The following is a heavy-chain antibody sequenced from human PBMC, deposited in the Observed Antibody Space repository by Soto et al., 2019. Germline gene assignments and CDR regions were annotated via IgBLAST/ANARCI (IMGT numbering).Heavy chain of an antibody. D-gene: IGHD1-20*01. J-gene: IGHJ4*02. Sequence: QITLKETGPTLVTPPQPLTLTCSVSGFSLTSRPLGVGWIRQPPGKALEWLAVIYWDDDKRYSPALRSRLTITKDTSKKQVVLTVTNMDPVDTATYYCAHRLGGYTWNDGYLDYWGQGILVTVSS. CDR1: GFSLTSRPLG. V-gene: IGHV2-5*02. CDR2: IYWDDDK. CDR3: AHRLGGYTWNDGYLDY.